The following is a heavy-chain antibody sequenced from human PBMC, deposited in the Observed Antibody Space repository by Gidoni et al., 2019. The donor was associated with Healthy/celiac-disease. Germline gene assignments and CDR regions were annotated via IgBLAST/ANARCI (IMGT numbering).Heavy chain of an antibody. J-gene: IGHJ4*02. CDR3: ARPSVLAADSFDY. D-gene: IGHD6-13*01. CDR2: IIPIFGTA. CDR1: GCTFSSYA. Sequence: QVQLVQSGAEVKKPGSSVTVSCKASGCTFSSYAIRWVRQAPGQGLEWMGGIIPIFGTANYAQKFQGRVTIIADESTSKAYSELSSLRSEDTAVYYCARPSVLAADSFDYWGQGTLVTVSS. V-gene: IGHV1-69*01.